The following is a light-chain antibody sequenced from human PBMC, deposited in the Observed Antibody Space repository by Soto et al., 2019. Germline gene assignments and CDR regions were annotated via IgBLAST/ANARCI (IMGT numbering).Light chain of an antibody. Sequence: IVMTQSPATLSVAPGERATLSCMASQSVSSNLSWYQQKPGQAPRLLIYGASTRATGIPARFSGSGSGTEFTLTISSLQSEDFAVYYCQQYNNWGTFGQGTKVEIK. CDR2: GAS. J-gene: IGKJ1*01. CDR3: QQYNNWGT. CDR1: QSVSSN. V-gene: IGKV3-15*01.